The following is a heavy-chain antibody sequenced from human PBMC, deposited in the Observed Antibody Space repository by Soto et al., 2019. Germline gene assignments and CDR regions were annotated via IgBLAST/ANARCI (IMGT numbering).Heavy chain of an antibody. CDR1: GCSISSSSYY. V-gene: IGHV4-39*01. J-gene: IGHJ4*02. CDR3: VRGYCTNGVCHHFDY. D-gene: IGHD2-8*01. Sequence: PSETLSLTCTVSGCSISSSSYYWGWIRQPPGKGLEWIGSIYYSGSTYYNPSLKSRVTISVDTSKNQFSLKLSSVTAADTAVYYCVRGYCTNGVCHHFDYWGQGTLVTVSS. CDR2: IYYSGST.